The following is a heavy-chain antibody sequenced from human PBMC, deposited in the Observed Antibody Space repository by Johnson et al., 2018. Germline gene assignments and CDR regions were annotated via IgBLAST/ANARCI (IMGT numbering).Heavy chain of an antibody. J-gene: IGHJ3*02. D-gene: IGHD3-22*01. CDR2: IRNKANSYTT. CDR1: GFTFSDHY. V-gene: IGHV3-72*01. Sequence: VQLVQSGGGLVQPGGSLRLSCAVSGFTFSDHYMDWVRQAPGKGLEWVGRIRNKANSYTTEYAASVKGRFTVSRDDSENTLYLQMNSLKTEDTAVYYCTTDRRGYYRMTDAFDIWGRGTMVTVSS. CDR3: TTDRRGYYRMTDAFDI.